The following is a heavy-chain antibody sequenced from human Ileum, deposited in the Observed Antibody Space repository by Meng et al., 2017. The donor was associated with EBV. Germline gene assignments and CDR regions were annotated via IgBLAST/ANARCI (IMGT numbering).Heavy chain of an antibody. V-gene: IGHV4-30-2*01. CDR1: GGSISSGGHS. CDR2: IQHSGST. Sequence: QLQLQESGSGLVKPSQTLSLTCAVSGGSISSGGHSWSWIRQPPGKGLEWIGDIQHSGSTYYNPSLKSRVTISVDRSRNQFPLKLSSVTAADTAVYYCARAHPVVYFFDYWGQGTLVTVSS. J-gene: IGHJ4*02. D-gene: IGHD4-23*01. CDR3: ARAHPVVYFFDY.